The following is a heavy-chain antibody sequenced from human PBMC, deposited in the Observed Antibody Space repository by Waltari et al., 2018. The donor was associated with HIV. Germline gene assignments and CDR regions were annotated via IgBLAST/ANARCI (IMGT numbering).Heavy chain of an antibody. CDR1: GVSLTSASHY. J-gene: IGHJ5*02. D-gene: IGHD4-17*01. CDR3: ARGERDGSGDYQHFDQ. Sequence: QEQLIQSGPRLVRPSQTLSLTCNVSGVSLTSASHYWTWIRHRPLKGLEWIGYIYSAGHTSSNPALSGRVILSMDTPKNEFSLTLASMTASDSGIYYCARGERDGSGDYQHFDQWGQGTPVTVS. V-gene: IGHV4-30-4*01. CDR2: IYSAGHT.